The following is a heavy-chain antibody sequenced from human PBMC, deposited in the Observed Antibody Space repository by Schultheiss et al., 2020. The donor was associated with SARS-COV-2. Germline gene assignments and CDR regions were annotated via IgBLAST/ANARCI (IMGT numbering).Heavy chain of an antibody. D-gene: IGHD6-19*01. V-gene: IGHV1-46*01. CDR2: IDPSGGST. J-gene: IGHJ6*02. CDR1: GYTFTSYY. CDR3: ARDQKQWLVRPYYYYGMDV. Sequence: ASVKVSCKASGYTFTSYYMHWVRQAPGQGLEWMGIIDPSGGSTSYAQKFQGRVTMTRDTSTSTAYMELRSLTSDDTAVYYCARDQKQWLVRPYYYYGMDVWGQGTTVTVSS.